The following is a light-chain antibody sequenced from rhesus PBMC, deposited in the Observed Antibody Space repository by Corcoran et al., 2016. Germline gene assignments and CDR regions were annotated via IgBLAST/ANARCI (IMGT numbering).Light chain of an antibody. J-gene: IGLJ1*01. Sequence: AVLTQPPSVSGSPGQSVTISCTGTASDIGGYNYVSWYQQHPGKAPKLMIYDVSKRPSGVSDRFSGSKSGSTASLTISGLQAEDEAEYYCSSYERTNTFIFAAGTRLTVL. CDR3: SSYERTNTFI. V-gene: IGLV2-23*01. CDR1: ASDIGGYNY. CDR2: DVS.